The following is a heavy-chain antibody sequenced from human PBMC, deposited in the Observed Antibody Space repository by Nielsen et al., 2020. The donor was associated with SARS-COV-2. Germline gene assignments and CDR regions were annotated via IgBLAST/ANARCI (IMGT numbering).Heavy chain of an antibody. D-gene: IGHD3-22*01. Sequence: RQPPGKGLEWIGYIYYSGSTYYNPSLKSRVTISVDTSKNQFSLKLSSVTAADTAVYYCSRDANYYDSCGYPYGAFDIWGQGTMVTVSS. V-gene: IGHV4-31*02. CDR2: IYYSGST. CDR3: SRDANYYDSCGYPYGAFDI. J-gene: IGHJ3*02.